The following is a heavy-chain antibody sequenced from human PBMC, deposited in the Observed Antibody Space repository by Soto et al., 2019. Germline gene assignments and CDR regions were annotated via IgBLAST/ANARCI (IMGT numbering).Heavy chain of an antibody. J-gene: IGHJ4*02. CDR3: ARDPIGGGAPYYFDY. Sequence: ASVKVSCKTSGYTFTADYIYWVRQAPGQGLEWMGGINPNTSDTIYAQTFQGRVTMTRDTSISTAYMELTRRRSDDPAVYFCARDPIGGGAPYYFDYWGQGTLVTVSS. V-gene: IGHV1-2*02. CDR2: INPNTSDT. D-gene: IGHD3-10*01. CDR1: GYTFTADY.